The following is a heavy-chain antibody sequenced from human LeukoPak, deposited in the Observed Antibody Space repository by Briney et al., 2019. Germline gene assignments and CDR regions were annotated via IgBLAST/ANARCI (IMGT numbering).Heavy chain of an antibody. CDR3: ARGFGSGNYYYGWFDP. J-gene: IGHJ5*02. CDR1: GGSISSGDYH. V-gene: IGHV4-30-4*01. CDR2: IHDSGST. Sequence: SQTLSLTCTVSGGSISSGDYHWNWIRQPPGKGLEWIGFIHDSGSTLYNPSLKSRIIISRDVSRNQFSLQLTSVTAADTAVYYCARGFGSGNYYYGWFDPWGQGALVTVSS. D-gene: IGHD3-10*01.